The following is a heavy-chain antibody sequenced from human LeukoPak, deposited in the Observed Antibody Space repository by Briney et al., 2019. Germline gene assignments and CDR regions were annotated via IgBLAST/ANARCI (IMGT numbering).Heavy chain of an antibody. CDR3: ARSASSSCSFDY. Sequence: ASVKVSCKASGGTFSSYAISWVRQAPGQGLEWMGRIIPIFGTANYAQKFQGRVTITTDESTSTAYMELSSLRSEDTAVYYCARSASSSCSFDYWGQGTLVTVSS. CDR1: GGTFSSYA. V-gene: IGHV1-69*05. CDR2: IIPIFGTA. J-gene: IGHJ4*02. D-gene: IGHD6-13*01.